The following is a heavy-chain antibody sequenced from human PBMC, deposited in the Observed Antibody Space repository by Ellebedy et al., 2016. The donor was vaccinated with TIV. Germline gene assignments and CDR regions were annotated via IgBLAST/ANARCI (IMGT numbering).Heavy chain of an antibody. Sequence: PGGSLRLSCEASGFTFSDHYIDRVRLAPGKGLEWVGRSKNKAESYTNYYASSVKGRFTMSRDDSKDSLYLQMNSLKSDDTAIYYCARDKRGSYDYWGQGTLVTVSS. CDR3: ARDKRGSYDY. J-gene: IGHJ4*02. D-gene: IGHD1-26*01. V-gene: IGHV3-72*01. CDR2: SKNKAESYTN. CDR1: GFTFSDHY.